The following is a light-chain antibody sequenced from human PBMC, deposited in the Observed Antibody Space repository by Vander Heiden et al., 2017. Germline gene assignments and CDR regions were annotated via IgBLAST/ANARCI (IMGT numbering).Light chain of an antibody. CDR1: LSLLHSNGYTK. CDR3: MQAIQTFT. V-gene: IGKV2-28*01. CDR2: LGA. Sequence: SVMGQSPLSLPVAPCERASISCRASLSLLHSNGYTKLDWYLQKSGKLPQVLIYLGANRASGVHDRFSGSGAGTDFKLKISRVEAEDVGVDYGMQAIQTFTCGTGTKVDIK. J-gene: IGKJ3*01.